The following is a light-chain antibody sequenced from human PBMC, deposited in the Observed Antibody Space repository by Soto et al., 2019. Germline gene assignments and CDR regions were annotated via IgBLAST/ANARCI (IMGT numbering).Light chain of an antibody. J-gene: IGKJ1*01. CDR2: AAS. Sequence: IRMTQSPSSLSASTGDRVTITCRASQGISSYLAWYQQKPGKAPKLLIYAASTLQSGVPSRFSGSGSGTDFTLTIRSLQPDDFATYYCQQYNSYSFCQGTKVDIK. CDR3: QQYNSYS. V-gene: IGKV1-8*01. CDR1: QGISSY.